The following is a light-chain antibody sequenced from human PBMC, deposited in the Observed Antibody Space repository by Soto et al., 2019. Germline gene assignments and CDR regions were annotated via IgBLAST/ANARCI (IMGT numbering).Light chain of an antibody. CDR1: NSDVGGYNS. V-gene: IGLV2-8*01. J-gene: IGLJ2*01. CDR2: EVS. CDR3: SSYAGTKNLV. Sequence: QSALTQPPSASGSPGQSVTISCTGTNSDVGGYNSVSWYQQHPGKAPKLIIYEVSKRPSGVPDRFSASKSDNTASLTVSGLQAEDEADYYCSSYAGTKNLVLGGGTKVNVL.